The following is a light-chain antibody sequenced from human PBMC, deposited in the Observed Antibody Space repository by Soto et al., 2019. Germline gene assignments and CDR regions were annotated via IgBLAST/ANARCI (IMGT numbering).Light chain of an antibody. CDR1: QGINSA. V-gene: IGKV1-13*02. CDR2: DAS. Sequence: AIQLTQSPSSLSASVGDRVTITCRASQGINSALAWYQQKPGKAPKLLIYDASSLESGVPSRFTGSGSGTDFTLTISSLQPEDFATYYCQQSYSTLTWTFGQGTKVEIK. J-gene: IGKJ1*01. CDR3: QQSYSTLTWT.